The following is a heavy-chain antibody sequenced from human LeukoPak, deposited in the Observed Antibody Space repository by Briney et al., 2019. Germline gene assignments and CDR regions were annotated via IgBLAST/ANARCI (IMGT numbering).Heavy chain of an antibody. J-gene: IGHJ4*02. CDR3: ARERQGSSYYDGKESFDY. CDR1: AFTFRNSW. CDR2: IEQDGREK. D-gene: IGHD1-26*01. Sequence: PGGSLILSCVASAFTFRNSWMSWVRQVPGKGLEWVANIEQDGREKNYVESVKGRFTISRDNGKYSLYLEMNSLRAEDTAVYFCARERQGSSYYDGKESFDYWGQGTLVTVSS. V-gene: IGHV3-7*01.